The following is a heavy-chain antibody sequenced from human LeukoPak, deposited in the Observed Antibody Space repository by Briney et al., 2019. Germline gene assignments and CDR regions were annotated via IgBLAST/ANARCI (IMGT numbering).Heavy chain of an antibody. J-gene: IGHJ6*03. D-gene: IGHD2-2*01. CDR2: LYHPDST. V-gene: IGHV4-38-2*01. CDR1: GYPINNAYY. Sequence: SEILSLTCGVSGYPINNAYYWVWIRQPPGKGLEWIGSLYHPDSTYYNPSLKSRVTMSVDTSRNQFSLRLSFVTAADTAVYYCARQYDSYFYYYLDLWGTGTTVTVSS. CDR3: ARQYDSYFYYYLDL.